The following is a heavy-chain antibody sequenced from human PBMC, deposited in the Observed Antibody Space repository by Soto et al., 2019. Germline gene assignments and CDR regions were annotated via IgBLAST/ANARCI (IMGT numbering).Heavy chain of an antibody. D-gene: IGHD2-2*01. J-gene: IGHJ6*02. V-gene: IGHV3-33*01. CDR3: ARDRYIFCSSTSCYFSGMDV. Sequence: GGSLRLSCAASGFTFSSYGMHWVRQAPGKGLEWVAVIWYDGSNKYYADSVKGRFTISSDNSKNTLYLQMNSLRAEDTAVDYCARDRYIFCSSTSCYFSGMDVWGQGTTVTVSS. CDR2: IWYDGSNK. CDR1: GFTFSSYG.